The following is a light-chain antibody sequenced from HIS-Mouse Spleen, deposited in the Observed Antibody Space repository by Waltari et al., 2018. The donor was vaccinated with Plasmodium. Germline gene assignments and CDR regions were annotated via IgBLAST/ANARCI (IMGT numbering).Light chain of an antibody. CDR2: DDS. V-gene: IGLV3-21*03. CDR3: QVWDSSSDHPV. J-gene: IGLJ3*02. CDR1: NIGSKS. Sequence: SYVITQPPSVSVAPGKPARITCGGNNIGSKSGHWYQQKPGQAPVLVVYDDSDRASGIPERFSVSNSGNTATLTISRVEAGDEADYYCQVWDSSSDHPVFGGGTKLTVL.